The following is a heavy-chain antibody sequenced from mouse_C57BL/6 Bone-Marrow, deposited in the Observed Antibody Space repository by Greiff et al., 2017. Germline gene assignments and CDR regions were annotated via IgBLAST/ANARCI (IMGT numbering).Heavy chain of an antibody. V-gene: IGHV1-85*01. D-gene: IGHD5-1*01. Sequence: VQLQQSGPELVKPGASVKLSCKASGYTFTSYDINWVKQRPGQGLEWIGWIYPRDGSTQYNETFKGAATLPVDTSSSTAYMELHSLTSEDSAVYFCAREYPYDMDYWGQGTSVTVSS. CDR1: GYTFTSYD. CDR2: IYPRDGST. J-gene: IGHJ4*01. CDR3: AREYPYDMDY.